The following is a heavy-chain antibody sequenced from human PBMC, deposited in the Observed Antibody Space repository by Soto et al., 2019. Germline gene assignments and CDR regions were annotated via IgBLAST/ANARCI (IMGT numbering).Heavy chain of an antibody. Sequence: EVQLLESGGGLVQPGGSLRLSCAGSGFTFSSYAMSWVRQAPGKGLEWVSAISGSGGSTYYADSVKGRFTISRDNSKNALHLQMNSLRPEDTAVYYCAKFSDQWLVSSALHHDYWGQGTLVTVSS. CDR2: ISGSGGST. J-gene: IGHJ4*02. CDR1: GFTFSSYA. V-gene: IGHV3-23*01. D-gene: IGHD6-19*01. CDR3: AKFSDQWLVSSALHHDY.